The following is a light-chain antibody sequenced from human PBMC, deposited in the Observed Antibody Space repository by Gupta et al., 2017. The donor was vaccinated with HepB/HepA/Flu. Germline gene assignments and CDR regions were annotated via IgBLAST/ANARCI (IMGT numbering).Light chain of an antibody. CDR3: CSYAGPYTYV. Sequence: QSALTQPRSVSGSTGQSVTISCTATSSDVGAYNHVSWYQHHPGKAPKILIYDVNQWPSGAADRFSGSKSGNTASLTISGLQAEDEADYYCCSYAGPYTYVFGTGTKVTVL. CDR2: DVN. V-gene: IGLV2-11*01. CDR1: SSDVGAYNH. J-gene: IGLJ1*01.